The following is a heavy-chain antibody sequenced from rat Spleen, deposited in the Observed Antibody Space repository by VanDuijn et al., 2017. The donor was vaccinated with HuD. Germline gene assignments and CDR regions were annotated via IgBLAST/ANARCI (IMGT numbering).Heavy chain of an antibody. CDR2: ISYDGSST. CDR3: ARGEWDY. J-gene: IGHJ2*01. D-gene: IGHD1-1*01. CDR1: GFTFSNYD. Sequence: EVQLVESGGGLVQPGRSMKLSCAASGFTFSNYDMAWVRQAPKKGLEWVATISYDGSSTNYRDSVKGRFTISRDNAKSTLYLQMDSLRSEDTATYCCARGEWDYWGQGVMVTVSS. V-gene: IGHV5-7*01.